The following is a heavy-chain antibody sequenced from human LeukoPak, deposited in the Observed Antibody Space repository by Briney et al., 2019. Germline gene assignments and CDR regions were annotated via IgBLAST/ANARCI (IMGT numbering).Heavy chain of an antibody. CDR2: ISYTGTYI. CDR3: VRDRGTYRSIDY. Sequence: GGSLRLSCAASAFSLNAYNMNWVRQTPGKGLEWVSSISYTGTYIYYADSVKGRFTISRDNAQNSLYLQVNSLRAEDTAIYYCVRDRGTYRSIDYWGQGTLVTVSS. J-gene: IGHJ4*02. V-gene: IGHV3-21*04. CDR1: AFSLNAYN. D-gene: IGHD2-15*01.